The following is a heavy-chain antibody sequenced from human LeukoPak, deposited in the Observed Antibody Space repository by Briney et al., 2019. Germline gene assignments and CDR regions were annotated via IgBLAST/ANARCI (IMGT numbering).Heavy chain of an antibody. CDR3: ARTIPFYYFDY. V-gene: IGHV2-70*04. D-gene: IGHD2-2*02. Sequence: SGPALVKPTRTLTLTCTFSGFSLTTSGMRVSWIRQPPGKALEWLARIDWDDDKFYSTSLKTRLTISKDTSKNQVVLTMTNMDPVDTGTYYCARTIPFYYFDYWGQGTLVTVSS. J-gene: IGHJ4*02. CDR2: IDWDDDK. CDR1: GFSLTTSGMR.